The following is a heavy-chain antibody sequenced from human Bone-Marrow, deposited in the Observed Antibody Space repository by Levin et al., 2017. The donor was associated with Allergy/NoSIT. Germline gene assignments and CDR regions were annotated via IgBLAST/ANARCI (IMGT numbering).Heavy chain of an antibody. CDR3: ANEEVVGGCGGDCRDRHFDY. D-gene: IGHD2-21*02. Sequence: GGSLRLSCAASGFTFSSYAMSWVRQAPGKGLEWVSAISGSGGSTYYADSVKGRFTISRDNSKNTLYLQMNSLRAEDTAVYYCANEEVVGGCGGDCRDRHFDYWGQGTLVTVSS. J-gene: IGHJ4*02. V-gene: IGHV3-23*01. CDR1: GFTFSSYA. CDR2: ISGSGGST.